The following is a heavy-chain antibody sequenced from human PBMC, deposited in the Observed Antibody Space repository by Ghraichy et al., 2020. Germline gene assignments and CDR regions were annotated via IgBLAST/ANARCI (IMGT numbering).Heavy chain of an antibody. CDR2: IYYSGST. V-gene: IGHV4-59*01. J-gene: IGHJ3*02. CDR3: ARDQGGSGWYEDDAFDI. CDR1: GGSISRYY. D-gene: IGHD6-19*01. Sequence: SETLSLTCTVSGGSISRYYWSWIRQPPGKGLEWIGYIYYSGSTNYNPSLKSRVTISVDTSKNQFSLKLSSVTAADTAGYYCARDQGGSGWYEDDAFDIWGQGTMVTVSS.